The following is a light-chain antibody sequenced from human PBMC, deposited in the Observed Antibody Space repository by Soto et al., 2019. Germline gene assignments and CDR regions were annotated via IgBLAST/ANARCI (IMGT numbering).Light chain of an antibody. CDR3: QQSYSTPNT. J-gene: IGKJ5*01. CDR1: QSISSY. V-gene: IGKV1-39*01. CDR2: AAS. Sequence: DIQMTQSPSSLSASVGDRVTITCRASQSISSYLNWYQQKPGKAPKLLIYAASSLQRGVPSRFSGSGSGTDFTLTISSLQPEDFATYYGQQSYSTPNTFGQGTRLEIK.